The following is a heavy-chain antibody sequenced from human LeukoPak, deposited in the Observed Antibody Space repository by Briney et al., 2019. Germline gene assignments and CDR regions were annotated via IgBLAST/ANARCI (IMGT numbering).Heavy chain of an antibody. V-gene: IGHV4-39*01. CDR1: GGSISSSNYY. CDR3: ARRERTYYYDSSGYFVDV. D-gene: IGHD3-22*01. CDR2: IYYSGST. J-gene: IGHJ6*02. Sequence: SETLSLTCTVSGGSISSSNYYWGWIRQPPGKGLEWIGNIYYSGSTYYNPSLKSRATISVDTSKNQFSLKLSSVTAADTAVYYCARRERTYYYDSSGYFVDVWGQGTTVTVSS.